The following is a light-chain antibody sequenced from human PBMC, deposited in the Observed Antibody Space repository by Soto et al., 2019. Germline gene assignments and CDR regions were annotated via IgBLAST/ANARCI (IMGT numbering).Light chain of an antibody. Sequence: QSVLTQPASMSGSPGQSITISCTGTSSDIGTYNYVSWYQQHPGKVPKLMIYEVVQRPSGVPDRFSGSKSGNTASLTVSGLQAADEADYFCKSYAGSNTYVFGSGTKLTVL. V-gene: IGLV2-8*01. J-gene: IGLJ1*01. CDR1: SSDIGTYNY. CDR3: KSYAGSNTYV. CDR2: EVV.